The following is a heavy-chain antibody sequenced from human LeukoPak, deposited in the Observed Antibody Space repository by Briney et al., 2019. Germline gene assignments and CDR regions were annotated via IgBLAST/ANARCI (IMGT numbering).Heavy chain of an antibody. Sequence: TLSLTCPVSGGSISSGDYYWSWIRQHPGKGLEWIGYIYYSGSTYYNPSLKSRVTISVDTSKNQFSLKLSSVTAADTAAYYCARALYYDFWSGYFYYYYGMDVWGQGTTVTVSS. CDR2: IYYSGST. J-gene: IGHJ6*02. D-gene: IGHD3-3*01. CDR3: ARALYYDFWSGYFYYYYGMDV. CDR1: GGSISSGDYY. V-gene: IGHV4-31*03.